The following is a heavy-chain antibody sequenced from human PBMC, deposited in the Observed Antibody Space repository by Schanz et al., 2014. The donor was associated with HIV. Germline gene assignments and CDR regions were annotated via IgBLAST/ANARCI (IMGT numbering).Heavy chain of an antibody. CDR2: ISWNSGSI. V-gene: IGHV3-9*01. J-gene: IGHJ4*02. Sequence: EVQLVESGGGLVQPGRSLRLSCEASGFTFDDYAMHWVRQAPGKGLEWVSGISWNSGSIGYADSVKGRFTISRDNAKNTLYLQINSLRAEDTAVYYCYGDESGYWGQGTLVTVSS. D-gene: IGHD4-17*01. CDR1: GFTFDDYA. CDR3: YGDESGY.